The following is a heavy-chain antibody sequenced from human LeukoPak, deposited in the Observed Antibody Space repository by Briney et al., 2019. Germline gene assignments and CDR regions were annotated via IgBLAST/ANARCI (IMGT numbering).Heavy chain of an antibody. D-gene: IGHD5-18*01. V-gene: IGHV1-69*01. CDR3: ARDTVDTTTITPLDY. J-gene: IGHJ4*02. CDR1: GGXFTSHG. CDR2: IIPFFGTT. Sequence: SVKVSCKASGGXFTSHGISWVRQAPGQGLQWMGGIIPFFGTTNYAQKFQGRVTMTADESTSTAYMELTSLRSDDTAVYYCARDTVDTTTITPLDYWGQGTLVTVSS.